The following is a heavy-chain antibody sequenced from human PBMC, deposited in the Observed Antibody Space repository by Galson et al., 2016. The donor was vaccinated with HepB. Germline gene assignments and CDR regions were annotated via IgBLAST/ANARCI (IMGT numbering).Heavy chain of an antibody. J-gene: IGHJ5*02. D-gene: IGHD4/OR15-4a*01. V-gene: IGHV3-23*01. Sequence: SLRLSCAASGFALRFYGMSWVRQAPGKGLEWVSSISGTGGGIYYADSVKGRFTISRDTSSNTLFLQMNSLRVEDTALYYCTKARACIAWYGAKWFDPWGQGTLVTVSS. CDR1: GFALRFYG. CDR2: ISGTGGGI. CDR3: TKARACIAWYGAKWFDP.